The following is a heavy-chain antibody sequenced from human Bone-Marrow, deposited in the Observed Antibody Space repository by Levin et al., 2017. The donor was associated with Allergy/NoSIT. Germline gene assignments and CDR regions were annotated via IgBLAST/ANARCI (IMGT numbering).Heavy chain of an antibody. D-gene: IGHD3-22*01. CDR3: ARGAEGDNGITTSDWFDP. Sequence: SETLSLTCAVYGGSFSGYYWSWIRQSPKKGLEWIGEINYSGGTNYNPSLKSRVTISVDTSKNQFSLKLRSVTAADTAVYYCARGAEGDNGITTSDWFDPWGQGTLVTVSS. V-gene: IGHV4-34*01. CDR1: GGSFSGYY. CDR2: INYSGGT. J-gene: IGHJ5*02.